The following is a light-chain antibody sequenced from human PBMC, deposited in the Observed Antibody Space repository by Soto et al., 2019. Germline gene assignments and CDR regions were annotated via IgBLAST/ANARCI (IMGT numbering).Light chain of an antibody. Sequence: EVVLTQSPGTLSLSPGDRATLSCRASQSITNNFLAWYQHKPGQAPRLLIYGASSRATGIPDWFSGSGSGTDFTLTISRLEPEDFAVYHCQQYGSSVITFGQGTRLDIK. CDR3: QQYGSSVIT. CDR2: GAS. J-gene: IGKJ5*01. V-gene: IGKV3-20*01. CDR1: QSITNNF.